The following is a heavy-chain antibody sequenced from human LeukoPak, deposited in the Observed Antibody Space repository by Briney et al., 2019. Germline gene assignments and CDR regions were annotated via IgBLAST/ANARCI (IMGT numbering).Heavy chain of an antibody. CDR3: ARDRYPPSYYYDGSGYYLDY. CDR1: EYTFTTYY. D-gene: IGHD3-22*01. CDR2: ISPSGGST. Sequence: ASVKVSCKASEYTFTTYYMHWVRQAPGQGPEWMGLISPSGGSTTYALKFQGRVTVTRDTSTSTVYMELSSLRSEDTAVYSCARDRYPPSYYYDGSGYYLDYWGQGTLVTVSP. V-gene: IGHV1-46*01. J-gene: IGHJ4*02.